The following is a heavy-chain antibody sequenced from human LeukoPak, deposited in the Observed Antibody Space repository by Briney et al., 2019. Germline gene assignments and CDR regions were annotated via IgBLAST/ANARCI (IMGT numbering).Heavy chain of an antibody. CDR3: ARGEYDYAWGSYSPNAFAM. J-gene: IGHJ3*02. CDR2: INHSGST. V-gene: IGHV4-34*01. CDR1: GGSLSGYY. D-gene: IGHD3-16*01. Sequence: SETPSLTCAVYGGSLSGYYWSWIRQPPGKGLEWIGEINHSGSTNYNPSLKSRVTISVDTSKNQFSLKLSSVTAADTALYYCARGEYDYAWGSYSPNAFAMWGQGTMVTVSS.